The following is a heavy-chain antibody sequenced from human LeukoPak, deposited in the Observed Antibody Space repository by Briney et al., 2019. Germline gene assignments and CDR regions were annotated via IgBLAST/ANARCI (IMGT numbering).Heavy chain of an antibody. Sequence: SETLSLTCAVYGGSLSGYYCSWIRQPPGKGLEWIGEINHSGSTNYNPSLKTRSPISVATSKDQFSLSWRSVTPPAMPLYSCASRPFPASFVYWGQGTLVTVSS. V-gene: IGHV4-34*01. J-gene: IGHJ4*02. D-gene: IGHD2-2*01. CDR1: GGSLSGYY. CDR3: ASRPFPASFVY. CDR2: INHSGST.